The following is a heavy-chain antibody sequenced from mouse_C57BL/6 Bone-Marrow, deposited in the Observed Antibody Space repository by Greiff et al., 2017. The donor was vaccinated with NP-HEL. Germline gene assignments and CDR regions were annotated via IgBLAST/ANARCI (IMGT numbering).Heavy chain of an antibody. Sequence: EVKVVESGGGLVQPGGSLKLSCAASGFTFSDYGMAWVRQAPRKGPEWVAFISNLAYSIYYADTVTGRFTISRENAKNTLYLEMSSLRSEDTAMYYCAKLPDPEGYAMDYWGQGTSVTVSS. V-gene: IGHV5-15*01. CDR2: ISNLAYSI. CDR1: GFTFSDYG. CDR3: AKLPDPEGYAMDY. J-gene: IGHJ4*01.